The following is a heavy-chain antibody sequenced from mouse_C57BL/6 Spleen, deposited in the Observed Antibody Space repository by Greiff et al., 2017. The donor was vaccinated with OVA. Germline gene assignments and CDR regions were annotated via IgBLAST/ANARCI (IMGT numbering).Heavy chain of an antibody. J-gene: IGHJ3*01. CDR1: GYAFSSYW. Sequence: VQLQQSGAELVKPGASVKISCKASGYAFSSYWMNWVKQRPGKGLEWIGQIYPGDGDTNYNGKFKGKATLTAAKSSSTAYMQLSSLTSEDSAVYFCARSGDYDVFAYWGQGTLVTVSA. D-gene: IGHD2-4*01. CDR3: ARSGDYDVFAY. CDR2: IYPGDGDT. V-gene: IGHV1-80*01.